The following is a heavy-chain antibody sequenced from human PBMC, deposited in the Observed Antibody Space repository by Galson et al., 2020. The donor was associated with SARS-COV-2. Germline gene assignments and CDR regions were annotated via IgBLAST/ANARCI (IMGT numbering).Heavy chain of an antibody. D-gene: IGHD4-17*01. CDR3: ARPVSSGRHGDHDAFDI. J-gene: IGHJ3*02. V-gene: IGHV4-59*08. CDR2: IQFSGYT. Sequence: ASETLSLTCTVSGGSISGYSCSWIRQTPGKALEWIGFIQFSGYTNYDPSLKSRVTLSVDTSKNQFSLRLSSVTAADTAVYYCARPVSSGRHGDHDAFDIWGQGTMVTVSS. CDR1: GGSISGYS.